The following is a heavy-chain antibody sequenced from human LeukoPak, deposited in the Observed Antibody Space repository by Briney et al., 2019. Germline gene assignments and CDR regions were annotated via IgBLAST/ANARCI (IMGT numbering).Heavy chain of an antibody. CDR2: ISSSGGRT. V-gene: IGHV3-23*01. CDR3: TGLDF. Sequence: GGSLRLSCAASGFTFSSYGLSWVRQAPGKGLEWVSTISSSGGRTYYADSVKGRFTISRDNSKNTLYLQMDNLRADDTALYYCTGLDFWGQGTLVTVSS. D-gene: IGHD3/OR15-3a*01. J-gene: IGHJ4*02. CDR1: GFTFSSYG.